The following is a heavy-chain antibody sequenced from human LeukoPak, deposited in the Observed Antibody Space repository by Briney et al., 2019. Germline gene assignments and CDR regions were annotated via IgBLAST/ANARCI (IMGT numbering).Heavy chain of an antibody. Sequence: SETLSLTCTVSGGSISSYYWSWIRQPPGKGLEWIGYIYYSGSTNYNPSLKSRVTISVDTPKNQFSLKLSSVTAADTAVYYCARRGYGEPFDYWGQGTLVTVSS. CDR2: IYYSGST. D-gene: IGHD4-17*01. J-gene: IGHJ4*02. CDR1: GGSISSYY. V-gene: IGHV4-59*08. CDR3: ARRGYGEPFDY.